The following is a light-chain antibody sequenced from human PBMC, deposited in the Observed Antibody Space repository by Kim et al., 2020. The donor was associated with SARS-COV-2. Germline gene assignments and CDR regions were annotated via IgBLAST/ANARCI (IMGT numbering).Light chain of an antibody. CDR2: GAS. CDR3: QQYGDSPRT. CDR1: QSVSSNY. Sequence: EIVLTQSPGTLSLSPAERATLSCRASQSVSSNYLAWYQHKPGQAPRLLIYGASSRATGIPDRFSGSGSGTDFTLTISRLEPEDFAVYYCQQYGDSPRTFGQGTKVDIK. V-gene: IGKV3-20*01. J-gene: IGKJ1*01.